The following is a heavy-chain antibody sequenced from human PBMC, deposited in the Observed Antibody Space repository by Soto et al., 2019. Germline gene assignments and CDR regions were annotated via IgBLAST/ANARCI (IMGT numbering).Heavy chain of an antibody. Sequence: SETPPLTCTVSGGTIISGGYYWSWIRQPPGKGLEWIGYIYYSGSTYYNPFLKSRVSISRDTSKNQFSLKLSSVTAADTAVYYCARTADDSYWFDPWGQGTLVTVSS. J-gene: IGHJ5*02. CDR2: IYYSGST. CDR3: ARTADDSYWFDP. D-gene: IGHD1-1*01. V-gene: IGHV4-30-4*01. CDR1: GGTIISGGYY.